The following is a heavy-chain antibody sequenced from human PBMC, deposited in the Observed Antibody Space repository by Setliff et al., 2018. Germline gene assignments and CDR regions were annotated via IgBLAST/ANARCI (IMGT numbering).Heavy chain of an antibody. CDR2: IKQDGSDK. CDR1: GFTFSTYS. J-gene: IGHJ4*02. V-gene: IGHV3-7*03. D-gene: IGHD6-6*01. Sequence: PGGSLRLSCAASGFTFSTYSMSWARQAPGKGLEWVANIKQDGSDKYYVDSVKGRFTVSRDNAKNSLYLQMSSLRAEDTAVYYCARWTARAVDYWGQGTLVTSPQ. CDR3: ARWTARAVDY.